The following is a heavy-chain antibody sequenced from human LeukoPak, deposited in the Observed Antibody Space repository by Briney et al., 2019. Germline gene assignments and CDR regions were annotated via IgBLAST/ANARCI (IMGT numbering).Heavy chain of an antibody. J-gene: IGHJ4*02. CDR3: AKASFNVVVVADDDY. CDR2: ISGSGGST. V-gene: IGHV3-23*01. D-gene: IGHD2-15*01. Sequence: GGSLRLSCAASGFTFSSYAMSWVRQAPGKGLEWVSAISGSGGSTYYADSVKGRFTISRDNSKNTLYLQMNSLRAEDTAVYYCAKASFNVVVVADDDYWGQGTLVTVSS. CDR1: GFTFSSYA.